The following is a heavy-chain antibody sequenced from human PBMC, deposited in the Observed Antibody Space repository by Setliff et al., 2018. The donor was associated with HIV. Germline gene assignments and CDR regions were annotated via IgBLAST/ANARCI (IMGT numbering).Heavy chain of an antibody. CDR1: GGTVSRLT. Sequence: ASVKVSCKASGGTVSRLTFGWVRQVPGQGLEWMGGLIAMYGTANYAQKFQGRVTMTADDSTNTAYMELNSLTYDDTAVYFCARDIHRGFLNDYWGQGTLVTVSS. J-gene: IGHJ4*02. D-gene: IGHD3-3*01. CDR3: ARDIHRGFLNDY. CDR2: LIAMYGTA. V-gene: IGHV1-69*13.